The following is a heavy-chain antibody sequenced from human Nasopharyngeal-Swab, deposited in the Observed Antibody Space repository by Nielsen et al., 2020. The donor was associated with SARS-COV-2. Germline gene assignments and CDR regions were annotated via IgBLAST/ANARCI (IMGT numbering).Heavy chain of an antibody. Sequence: AWVEVCCKASGYTVTSYAMNWVRQAPGQGLEWMGWINTNTGNPTYAQGFTGRFVFSLDTSVSTAYLQISSLKAEDTAVYYCARAAAGTLSDYWGQGTLVTVSS. CDR2: INTNTGNP. CDR1: GYTVTSYA. V-gene: IGHV7-4-1*02. D-gene: IGHD6-13*01. CDR3: ARAAAGTLSDY. J-gene: IGHJ4*02.